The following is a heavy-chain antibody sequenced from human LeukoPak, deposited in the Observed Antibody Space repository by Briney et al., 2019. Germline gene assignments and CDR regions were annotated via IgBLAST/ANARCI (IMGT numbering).Heavy chain of an antibody. Sequence: ASVTVSCKASGGTFSSYAISWVRQAPGQGLEWMGGIIPIFGTANYAQKFQGRVTITADESTSTAYMELSSLRSEDTAVYYCARGPPTVTPYYFDYWGQGTLVTVSS. CDR1: GGTFSSYA. V-gene: IGHV1-69*13. D-gene: IGHD4-17*01. CDR3: ARGPPTVTPYYFDY. CDR2: IIPIFGTA. J-gene: IGHJ4*02.